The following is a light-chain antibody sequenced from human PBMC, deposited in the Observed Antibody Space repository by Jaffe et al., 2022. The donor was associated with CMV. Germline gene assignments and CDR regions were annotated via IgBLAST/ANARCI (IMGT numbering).Light chain of an antibody. Sequence: QPVVTQSSSASASLGSSVKLTCTLSSGHTTYIIAWHQQQPGKAPRYLMKVEGSGSYDKGSGVPDRFSGSSSGADRYLTISNLQSEDEADYYCATWDSDLRVFGGGTKLTVL. J-gene: IGLJ3*02. CDR3: ATWDSDLRV. CDR2: VEGSGSY. V-gene: IGLV4-60*03. CDR1: SGHTTYI.